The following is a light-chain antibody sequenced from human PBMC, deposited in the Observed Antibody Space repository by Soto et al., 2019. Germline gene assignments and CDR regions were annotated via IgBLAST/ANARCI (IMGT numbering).Light chain of an antibody. Sequence: EIVLPQCPDTLSVAPGETSSLSCRASQSADSNLAWYQQKPGQAPRLVIYRVSTRATGIPARFSGSGSGTEFTLTISSLQSEDAAVYYCQQHNNWPLTFGGGTKVDIK. J-gene: IGKJ4*01. CDR1: QSADSN. CDR2: RVS. V-gene: IGKV3D-15*01. CDR3: QQHNNWPLT.